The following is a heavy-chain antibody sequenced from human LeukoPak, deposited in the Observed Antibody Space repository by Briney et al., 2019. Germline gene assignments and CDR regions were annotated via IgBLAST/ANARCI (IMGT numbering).Heavy chain of an antibody. D-gene: IGHD6-19*01. CDR1: GFTFSYHW. J-gene: IGHJ4*02. Sequence: GGSLTLSCAASGFTFSYHWMTWVRQAPGKGLEWVANIKNDGAVKNYVDSVKGRFTISRDNAKNSLYLQMNSLRAEDTAVYYCAREPEDSSGRLDYWGQGTLVTVSS. V-gene: IGHV3-7*01. CDR3: AREPEDSSGRLDY. CDR2: IKNDGAVK.